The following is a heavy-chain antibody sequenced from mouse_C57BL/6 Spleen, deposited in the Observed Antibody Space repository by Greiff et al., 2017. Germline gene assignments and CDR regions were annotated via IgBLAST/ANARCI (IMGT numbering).Heavy chain of an antibody. CDR3: AREDNYYCDY. D-gene: IGHD1-3*01. CDR2: ISDGGSYT. V-gene: IGHV5-4*01. Sequence: EVMLVESGGGLVKPGGSLKLSCAASGFTFSSYAMSWVRQTPEKRLEWVATISDGGSYTYYPDNVKGRFTISRDNAKNNLYLQMSHLKSKDTAMYYCAREDNYYCDYWGQGTTLTVSS. CDR1: GFTFSSYA. J-gene: IGHJ2*01.